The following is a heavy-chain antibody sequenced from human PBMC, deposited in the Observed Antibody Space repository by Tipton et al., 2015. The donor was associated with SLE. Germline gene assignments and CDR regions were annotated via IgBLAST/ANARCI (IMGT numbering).Heavy chain of an antibody. CDR3: ARRCWNDDAVGDDAFDI. CDR1: GGSINNWSFY. J-gene: IGHJ3*02. Sequence: LVKPTETLSLTCSVSGGSINNWSFYWGWIRQPPGKGLEWIGTIYTGGNTYYNPSLKTRVTVSLDTSQNQFFLKLTSVTGADSGVYYCARRCWNDDAVGDDAFDIWGQGTVVTVS. D-gene: IGHD1-1*01. V-gene: IGHV4-39*01. CDR2: IYTGGNT.